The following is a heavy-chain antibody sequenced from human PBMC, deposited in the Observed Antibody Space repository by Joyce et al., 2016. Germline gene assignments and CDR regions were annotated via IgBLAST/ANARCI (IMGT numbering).Heavy chain of an antibody. CDR3: AKDGPNGGWYYFES. CDR2: ISDIGDKK. D-gene: IGHD4-23*01. V-gene: IGHV3-30*18. Sequence: QVQLVESGGGVVQPGRSLRLSCAASGFTFSHYGIHWIRQAPGKGLEWVAVISDIGDKKYFADSVKGRFTISRDNSQNTVYLQMDSLRAEDTAVYFCAKDGPNGGWYYFESWGQGTLVIVSS. CDR1: GFTFSHYG. J-gene: IGHJ4*02.